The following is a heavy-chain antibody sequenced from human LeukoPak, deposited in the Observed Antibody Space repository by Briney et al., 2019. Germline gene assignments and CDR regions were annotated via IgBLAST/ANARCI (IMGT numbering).Heavy chain of an antibody. CDR2: IYDSGNT. CDR1: GGSISSYY. Sequence: SETLSLTCTVSGGSISSYYWSWIRQPPGKGLEWIAYIYDSGNTNYNPSLKSRVTISIDTSKNQVSLKLSSVTTADTAVYYCAREWGYSSVWPDAFDVWGLGTMVTVSA. J-gene: IGHJ3*01. CDR3: AREWGYSSVWPDAFDV. V-gene: IGHV4-59*01. D-gene: IGHD6-19*01.